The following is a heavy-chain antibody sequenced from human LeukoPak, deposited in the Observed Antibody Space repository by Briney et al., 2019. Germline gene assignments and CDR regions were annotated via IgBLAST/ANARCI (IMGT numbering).Heavy chain of an antibody. D-gene: IGHD2-15*01. CDR2: ISYDGSNK. J-gene: IGHJ3*02. CDR1: GFTFSNYG. V-gene: IGHV3-30*18. CDR3: EKDSGYRTTPEPLYAFDI. Sequence: GGALRLSCAASGFTFSNYGMHWVRQAAGKGLEWVGVISYDGSNKYYADSVKGRFTISRDNSKNTLYVQMNSLRAEDTAVYYCEKDSGYRTTPEPLYAFDIWGQGTMVTVSS.